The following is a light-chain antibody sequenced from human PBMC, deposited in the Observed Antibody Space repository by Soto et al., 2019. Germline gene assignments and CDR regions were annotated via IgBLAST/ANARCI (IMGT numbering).Light chain of an antibody. CDR2: DTS. CDR1: QSVSSSY. V-gene: IGKV3-20*01. J-gene: IGKJ5*01. Sequence: ETVWTQSPGTLSLSPGERATLSGRASQSVSSSYLDWYQQKTGQAHSLLIFDTSRRATGIPDRFSGSGSGTDFTLTISRLEPEDFAVYYCQQYGSSPITFGQGTRLE. CDR3: QQYGSSPIT.